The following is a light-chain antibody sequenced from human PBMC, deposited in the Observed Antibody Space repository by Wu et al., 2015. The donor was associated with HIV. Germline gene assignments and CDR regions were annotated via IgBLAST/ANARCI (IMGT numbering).Light chain of an antibody. Sequence: DIQMTQSPSSLSASVGDRVTITCQASQDISKYLNWYQQKPGKAPKLLIYDASNLETGVPSTFSGSGSGTDFTFTISSLKPEDVATYYCQQYDLLPITFGPGTKVDIK. CDR2: DAS. V-gene: IGKV1-33*01. J-gene: IGKJ3*01. CDR1: QDISKY. CDR3: QQYDLLPIT.